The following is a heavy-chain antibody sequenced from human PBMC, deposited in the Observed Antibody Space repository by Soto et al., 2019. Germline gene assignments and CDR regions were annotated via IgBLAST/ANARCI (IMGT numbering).Heavy chain of an antibody. J-gene: IGHJ4*02. CDR2: ISGGGGTT. V-gene: IGHV3-23*01. Sequence: GGSQRLSCAASGFPFSSYAMSWVRQAPGKGLEWVSTISGGGGTTYYADSVKGRFTISRDNSKNTLYLQMNSLRAEDTAVYYCAKRYYDILTGYDDWGQGTLVTVSS. CDR1: GFPFSSYA. CDR3: AKRYYDILTGYDD. D-gene: IGHD3-9*01.